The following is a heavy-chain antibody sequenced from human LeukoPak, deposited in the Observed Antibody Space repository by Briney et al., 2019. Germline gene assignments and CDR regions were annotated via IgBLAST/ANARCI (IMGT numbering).Heavy chain of an antibody. CDR3: AKHHIGYCSSTSCYTDYYYYYGMDV. CDR1: GFTFSSYG. D-gene: IGHD2-2*02. J-gene: IGHJ6*02. Sequence: GGSLRLSCAASGFTFSSYGMHWVRQAPGKGLVWVAVISYDGSNKYYADSVKGRFTISRDNSKNTLYLQMNSLRAEDTAVYYCAKHHIGYCSSTSCYTDYYYYYGMDVWGQGTTVTVSS. CDR2: ISYDGSNK. V-gene: IGHV3-30*18.